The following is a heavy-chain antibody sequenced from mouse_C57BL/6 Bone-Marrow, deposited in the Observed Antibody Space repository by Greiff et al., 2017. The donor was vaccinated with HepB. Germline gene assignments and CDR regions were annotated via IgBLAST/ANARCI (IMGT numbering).Heavy chain of an antibody. Sequence: LQESGPELVKPGASVKISCKASGYSFTDYNMNWVKQSNGKSLEWIGVINPNYGTTSYNQKFKGKATLTVDQSSSTAYMQLNSLTSEDSAVYYCARWKEVLRSYWYFDVWGTGTTVTVSS. J-gene: IGHJ1*03. CDR3: ARWKEVLRSYWYFDV. D-gene: IGHD1-1*01. CDR2: INPNYGTT. CDR1: GYSFTDYN. V-gene: IGHV1-39*01.